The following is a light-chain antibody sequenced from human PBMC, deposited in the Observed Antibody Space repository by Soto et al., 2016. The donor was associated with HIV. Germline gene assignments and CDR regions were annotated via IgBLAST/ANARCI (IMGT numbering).Light chain of an antibody. J-gene: IGKJ2*01. CDR3: QQLNSYPRT. CDR2: AAS. V-gene: IGKV1-9*01. CDR1: QGISSY. Sequence: DIQLTQSPSFLSASVGDRVTITCRASQGISSYLAWYQQKPGKAPKLLIYAASTLQSGVPSRFSGSGSGTEFTLTIGSLQPEDFATYYCQQLNSYPRTFGQRTKLEIK.